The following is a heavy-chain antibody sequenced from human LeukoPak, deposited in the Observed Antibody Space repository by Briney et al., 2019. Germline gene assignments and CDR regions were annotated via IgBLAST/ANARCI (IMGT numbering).Heavy chain of an antibody. CDR2: IYPGDSDT. CDR3: ARGLPYYYDSSGYLAGY. D-gene: IGHD3-22*01. J-gene: IGHJ4*02. Sequence: GESLKISCKGSGYSFTSYWIGWVRQMPGKGLEWMGIIYPGDSDTRYSPSFQGQVTISADKSISTAYLQWSSPKASDTAMYYCARGLPYYYDSSGYLAGYWGQGTLVTVSS. V-gene: IGHV5-51*01. CDR1: GYSFTSYW.